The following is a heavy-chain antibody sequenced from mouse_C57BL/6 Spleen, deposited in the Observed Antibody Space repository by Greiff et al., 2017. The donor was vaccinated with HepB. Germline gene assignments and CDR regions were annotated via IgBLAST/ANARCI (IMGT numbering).Heavy chain of an antibody. CDR3: ARGTTVVAQTGTTFDY. CDR2: IYPGDGDT. Sequence: VQLQQSGAELVKPGASVKISCKASGYAFSSYWMNWVKQRPGKGLEWIGQIYPGDGDTNYNGKFKGKATLTADKSSSTAYMQLSSLTSEDSAVYCCARGTTVVAQTGTTFDYWGQGTTLTVSS. CDR1: GYAFSSYW. V-gene: IGHV1-80*01. J-gene: IGHJ2*01. D-gene: IGHD1-1*01.